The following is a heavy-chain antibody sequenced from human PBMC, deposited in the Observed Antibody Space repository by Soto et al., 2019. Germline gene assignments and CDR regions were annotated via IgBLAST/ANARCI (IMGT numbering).Heavy chain of an antibody. J-gene: IGHJ3*02. CDR3: ARGVTMLVVDAFDI. Sequence: QVQLVQSGAEVKKPGASVKVSCKASGYTFASYGINWVRQAPGQGLEWMGWISAYNGNTNYAQNLQGRVTLTTDTSTTTSYMELRSLRSDDTAVYYGARGVTMLVVDAFDIWGQGTMVTVSS. V-gene: IGHV1-18*01. CDR1: GYTFASYG. D-gene: IGHD3-22*01. CDR2: ISAYNGNT.